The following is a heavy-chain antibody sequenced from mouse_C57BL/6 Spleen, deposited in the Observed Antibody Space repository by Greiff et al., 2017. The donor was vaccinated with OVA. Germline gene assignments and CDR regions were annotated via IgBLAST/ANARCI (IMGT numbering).Heavy chain of an antibody. J-gene: IGHJ3*01. CDR3: ARLGRGWFAY. CDR1: GYTFTSYW. D-gene: IGHD4-1*01. Sequence: LQPGAELVMPGASVKLSCKASGYTFTSYWMHWVKQRPGQGLEWIGEIDPSDSYTNYNQKFKGKSTLTVDKSSSTAYMQLSSLTSEDSAVYYCARLGRGWFAYWGQGTLVTVSA. V-gene: IGHV1-69*01. CDR2: IDPSDSYT.